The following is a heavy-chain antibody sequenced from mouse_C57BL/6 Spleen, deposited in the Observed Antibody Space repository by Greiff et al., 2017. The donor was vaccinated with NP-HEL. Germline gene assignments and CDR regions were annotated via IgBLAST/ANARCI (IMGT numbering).Heavy chain of an antibody. CDR2: IHPNSGST. V-gene: IGHV1-64*01. D-gene: IGHD5-5*01. CDR1: GYTFTSYW. CDR3: ARLPRDYFDY. Sequence: VQLQQPGAELVKPGASVTLSCKASGYTFTSYWMHWVKQRPGQGLEWIGMIHPNSGSTNYNEKFKSKATLTVDKSSSTAYMQLSSLTSEDSAVYYCARLPRDYFDYWGQGTTLTVSS. J-gene: IGHJ2*01.